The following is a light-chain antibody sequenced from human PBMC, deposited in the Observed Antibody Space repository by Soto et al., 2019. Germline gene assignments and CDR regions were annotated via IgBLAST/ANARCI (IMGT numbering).Light chain of an antibody. V-gene: IGKV3-20*01. J-gene: IGKJ2*01. CDR1: QSVSSSY. CDR3: QQYGSSPPNT. Sequence: EIVLTQSPGTLSLSPGERATLSCRASQSVSSSYLAWYQQKPGQAPRLLIYGASSRATGIPDRFSGSGSGTDFTLTISSLQPEDFAVYYSQQYGSSPPNTFGQGTKLEIK. CDR2: GAS.